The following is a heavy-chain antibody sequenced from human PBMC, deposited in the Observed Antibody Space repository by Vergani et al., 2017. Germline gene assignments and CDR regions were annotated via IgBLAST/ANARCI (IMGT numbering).Heavy chain of an antibody. CDR2: IYHSGST. D-gene: IGHD3-22*01. J-gene: IGHJ4*02. CDR3: ARHPLYYDSSD. Sequence: QVQLQESGPGLVKPSQTLSLTCSVSGDSISSGVYYWNWIRQHPGKGLEWIGSIYHSGSTYYNPSLKSRVTISVDTSKNQFSLKLSSVTAADTAVYYCARHPLYYDSSDWGQGTLVTVSS. CDR1: GDSISSGVYY. V-gene: IGHV4-38-2*02.